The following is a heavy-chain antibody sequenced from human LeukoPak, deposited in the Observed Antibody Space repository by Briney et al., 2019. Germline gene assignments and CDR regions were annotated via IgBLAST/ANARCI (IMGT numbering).Heavy chain of an antibody. CDR1: GGSISSGSYY. CDR2: IYHSGST. Sequence: SQTLSLTCTVSGGSISSGSYYWSWIRQPPGKGLEWIGIIYHSGSTYYNPSLKSRVTISVDTSKNQVSLKLRSVTAADTAVYYCARGDSGWYLGLGFDYWGQGTLVTVSS. J-gene: IGHJ4*02. CDR3: ARGDSGWYLGLGFDY. D-gene: IGHD6-19*01. V-gene: IGHV4-39*07.